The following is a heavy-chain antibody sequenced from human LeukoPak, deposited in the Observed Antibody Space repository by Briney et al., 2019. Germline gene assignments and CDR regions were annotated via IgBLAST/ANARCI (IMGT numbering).Heavy chain of an antibody. CDR1: GGSISSGSYY. D-gene: IGHD6-6*01. J-gene: IGHJ5*02. Sequence: SQTLSLTCIVSGGSISSGSYYWSWIRQPPGKGLEWIGYIYYSGSTNYNPSLKSRVTISVDTSKNQFSLKLSSVTAADTAVYYCARGARGIAARPSWFDPWGQGTLVTVSS. CDR2: IYYSGST. V-gene: IGHV4-61*01. CDR3: ARGARGIAARPSWFDP.